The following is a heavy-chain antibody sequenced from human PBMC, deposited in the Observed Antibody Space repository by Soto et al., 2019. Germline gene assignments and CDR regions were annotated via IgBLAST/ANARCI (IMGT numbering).Heavy chain of an antibody. CDR2: ISGSGGRS. CDR1: GFTFSNYA. V-gene: IGHV3-23*01. J-gene: IGHJ4*02. D-gene: IGHD3-16*01. CDR3: AKAYFVWSSEQPYYFDY. Sequence: EVQLLDSGGGLVQPGGSLRLSCAASGFTFSNYAMTWVRQGPGKGLEWVSGISGSGGRSYYADSVKGRFTTSRDNSKSTLYLQMNSLRAEDTAVYYCAKAYFVWSSEQPYYFDYWGRGTLVTVSS.